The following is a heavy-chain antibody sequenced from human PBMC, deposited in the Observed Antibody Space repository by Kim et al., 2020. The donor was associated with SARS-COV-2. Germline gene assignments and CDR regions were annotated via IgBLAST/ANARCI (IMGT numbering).Heavy chain of an antibody. CDR3: AKVYNILTGYDDPSPFQY. Sequence: GGSLRLSCAASGFTFSSYGMHWVRQAPGKGLEWVAVISYDGSNKYYADSVKGRFTISRDNSKNTLYLQMNSLKAEDTAVYYCAKVYNILTGYDDPSPFQYWGQGNLVTVSS. J-gene: IGHJ4*02. CDR1: GFTFSSYG. D-gene: IGHD3-9*01. CDR2: ISYDGSNK. V-gene: IGHV3-30*18.